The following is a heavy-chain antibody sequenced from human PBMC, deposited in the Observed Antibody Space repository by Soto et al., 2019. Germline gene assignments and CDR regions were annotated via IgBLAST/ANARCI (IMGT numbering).Heavy chain of an antibody. Sequence: EVQLVESGGGLVKPGGSMRLSCAASGFTFSSYSMNWVRQAPGKGLEWVSSISSSSSYIYYAASVKGRFTISRDNAKNSLYPQMNSLRAEDTAVYYCARVDGDYVGSFDIWGQGTMVTVSS. CDR3: ARVDGDYVGSFDI. D-gene: IGHD4-17*01. V-gene: IGHV3-21*01. CDR1: GFTFSSYS. J-gene: IGHJ3*02. CDR2: ISSSSSYI.